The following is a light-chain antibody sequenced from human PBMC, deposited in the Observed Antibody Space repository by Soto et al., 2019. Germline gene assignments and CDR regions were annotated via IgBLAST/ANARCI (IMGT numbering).Light chain of an antibody. V-gene: IGLV2-23*02. J-gene: IGLJ1*01. CDR2: GVS. CDR3: FSFAGSSTYV. CDR1: TSDVGSSNL. Sequence: QSALPQPASVSGSPGQSITISCTGTTSDVGSSNLVSWYQQHPGKVPKLIIYGVSNRPSGVSNRFSGSKSGNAASLTISGLQAEDEADYCCFSFAGSSTYVFGTGTKLTVL.